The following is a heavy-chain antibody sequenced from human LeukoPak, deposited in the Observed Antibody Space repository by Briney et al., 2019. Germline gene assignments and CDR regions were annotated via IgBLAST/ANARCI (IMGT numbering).Heavy chain of an antibody. CDR3: AREGHYYDSSGYLYYYGMDV. J-gene: IGHJ6*02. CDR1: GFTFSSYS. Sequence: PGGSLRLSCAASGFTFSSYSMNWVRQAPGKGLEWVSSISSSSSYIYYADSVKGRFTISRDNAKNSLYLQMNSLRAEDTAVYYCAREGHYYDSSGYLYYYGMDVWGQGTTVTVSS. V-gene: IGHV3-21*01. D-gene: IGHD3-22*01. CDR2: ISSSSSYI.